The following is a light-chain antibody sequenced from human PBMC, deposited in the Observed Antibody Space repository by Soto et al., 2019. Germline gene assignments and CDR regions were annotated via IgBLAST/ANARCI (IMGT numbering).Light chain of an antibody. Sequence: SLLNHPSSVAGAPGQSIPLSLTTTNRSVVSYYLVPLYQQHPRKAPILMIYEVSTRPSGVSNRFSGSKSGNTASLTISGLQAEYEAVYFCRPHAGGSPYYVFGTGHKVTVL. CDR3: RPHAGGSPYYV. V-gene: IGLV2-23*02. CDR1: NRSVVSYYL. CDR2: EVS. J-gene: IGLJ1*01.